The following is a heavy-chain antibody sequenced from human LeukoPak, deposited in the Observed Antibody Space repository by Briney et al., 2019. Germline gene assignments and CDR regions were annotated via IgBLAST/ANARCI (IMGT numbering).Heavy chain of an antibody. V-gene: IGHV4-31*03. CDR2: IYYSGST. Sequence: PSETLSLTCTVSGGSISSGGYYWSCIRQHPGKGLEWIGYIYYSGSTHYNPSIKSRVTISVDTSKNQFSLKLSSVTAADTAVYYCARDKGYSSSWESLKWFDPWGQGTLVTVSS. J-gene: IGHJ5*02. CDR3: ARDKGYSSSWESLKWFDP. CDR1: GGSISSGGYY. D-gene: IGHD6-13*01.